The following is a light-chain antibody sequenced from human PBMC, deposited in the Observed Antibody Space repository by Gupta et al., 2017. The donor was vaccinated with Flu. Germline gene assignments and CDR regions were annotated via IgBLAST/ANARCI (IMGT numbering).Light chain of an antibody. J-gene: IGLJ1*01. Sequence: QSVLTQPPSVSGAPGQRVTISCPGSNSNIGAGYDVHWYQHLPGAAPKLLIHGNNNRPSGVPERFSGSKSGTAASLAITGLRADDEADYYCQSFDTRLTAYVFGSGTKVTVL. CDR1: NSNIGAGYD. V-gene: IGLV1-40*01. CDR3: QSFDTRLTAYV. CDR2: GNN.